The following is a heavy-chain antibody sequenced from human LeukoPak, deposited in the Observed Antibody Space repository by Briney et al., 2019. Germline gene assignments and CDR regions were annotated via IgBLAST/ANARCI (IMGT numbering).Heavy chain of an antibody. D-gene: IGHD3-10*01. CDR3: AREYGSANRNWFDP. CDR2: MNPNSGNT. CDR1: GYTFTSYD. Sequence: ASVKVSCKASGYTFTSYDINWLRQATGQGLEWMGWMNPNSGNTGYAQKFQGRVTITRNTSISTAYMELSSLRSEDTAVYYCAREYGSANRNWFDPWGQGTLVTVSS. V-gene: IGHV1-8*01. J-gene: IGHJ5*02.